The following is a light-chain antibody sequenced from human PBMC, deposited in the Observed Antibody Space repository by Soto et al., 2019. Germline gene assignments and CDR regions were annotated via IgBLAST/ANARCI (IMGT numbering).Light chain of an antibody. V-gene: IGLV1-51*02. CDR1: SSNIGNNY. J-gene: IGLJ2*01. CDR2: ENY. CDR3: GTWDSSLSDVV. Sequence: QSVLTQPPSVSAAPGQRVTISCSGGSSNIGNNYVSWYQQLPGTAPKLLIYENYKRPSGIPDRISGSKSGTSATLGITGLQTGDEADYYCGTWDSSLSDVVFGGGTKLTVL.